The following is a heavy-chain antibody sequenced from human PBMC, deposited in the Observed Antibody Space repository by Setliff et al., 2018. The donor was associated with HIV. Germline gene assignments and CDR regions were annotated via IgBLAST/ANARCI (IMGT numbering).Heavy chain of an antibody. V-gene: IGHV5-51*01. Sequence: GESLKISCKVSGYNFSRYWIAWVRQMPGKGLEWMGMIYPGDSDTRNSPSFQGQVTISADKSISTAYLQWSSLKASDTAMYYCARHLEPYYDFWSGYYGHSFDPWGQGTLVAVSS. CDR2: IYPGDSDT. CDR3: ARHLEPYYDFWSGYYGHSFDP. CDR1: GYNFSRYW. J-gene: IGHJ5*02. D-gene: IGHD3-3*01.